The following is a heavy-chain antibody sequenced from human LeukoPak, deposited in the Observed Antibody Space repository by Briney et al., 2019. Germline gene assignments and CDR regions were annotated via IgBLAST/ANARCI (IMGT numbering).Heavy chain of an antibody. Sequence: GGSLRLSCAASGITFSCSAMSWVRPAPGEGVGWVSAMGGSGGSTYYVDSVKGRYTISRDNSKNTLYLQMNSLRAEDTAVYDCAKDDQYRLRSGWFDPWGQETLVTVST. CDR3: AKDDQYRLRSGWFDP. V-gene: IGHV3-23*01. CDR2: MGGSGGST. J-gene: IGHJ5*02. D-gene: IGHD2-2*01. CDR1: GITFSCSA.